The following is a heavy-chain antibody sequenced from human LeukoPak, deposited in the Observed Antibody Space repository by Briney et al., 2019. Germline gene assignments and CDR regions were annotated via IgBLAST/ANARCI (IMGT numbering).Heavy chain of an antibody. CDR1: GFTFSSYS. D-gene: IGHD6-6*01. CDR2: INEDGSEK. J-gene: IGHJ4*02. CDR3: ARNDYASSSGYDF. Sequence: GGSLRLSCAASGFTFSSYSMTWVRQAPGKGLEWVANINEDGSEKDYVDSVKGRFTISRDNAKNSLYLQMDSLRAEDTAVLFCARNDYASSSGYDFWGQGTLVTVSS. V-gene: IGHV3-7*01.